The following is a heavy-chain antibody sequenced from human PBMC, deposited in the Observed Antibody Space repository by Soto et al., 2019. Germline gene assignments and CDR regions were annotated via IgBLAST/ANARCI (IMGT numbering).Heavy chain of an antibody. CDR2: IKSKTDGGTT. Sequence: EVQLVESGGGLVKPGGSLRLSCAASGFTFSNAWMNWVRQAPGKGLEWVGRIKSKTDGGTTDYAAPVKGRFTISRDGSKTTLYLEMNRPKTEDTAVYYSTTDFWFWDPIDYWGQGTLVTVSS. CDR3: TTDFWFWDPIDY. CDR1: GFTFSNAW. J-gene: IGHJ4*02. D-gene: IGHD3-10*01. V-gene: IGHV3-15*07.